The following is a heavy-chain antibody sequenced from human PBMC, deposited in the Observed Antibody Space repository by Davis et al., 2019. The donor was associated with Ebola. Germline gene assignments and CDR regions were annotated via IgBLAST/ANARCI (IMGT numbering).Heavy chain of an antibody. J-gene: IGHJ6*02. CDR1: GFSFDQYW. CDR2: IKQDGSEK. CDR3: ARVKRGYCSGGSCLRYYYYGMDV. D-gene: IGHD2-15*01. Sequence: PGGSLRLSCVVSGFSFDQYWMSWVRQAPGKGLEWVANIKQDGSEKRYVDSVKGRFTISRDNAKNSLYLQMNSLRAEDTAVYYCARVKRGYCSGGSCLRYYYYGMDVWGQGTTVTVSS. V-gene: IGHV3-7*01.